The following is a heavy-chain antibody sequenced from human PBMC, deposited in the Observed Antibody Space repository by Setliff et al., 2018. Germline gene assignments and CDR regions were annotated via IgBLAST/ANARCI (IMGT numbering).Heavy chain of an antibody. J-gene: IGHJ6*03. Sequence: GGSLRLSCAASGFTFSSFWMAWVRQAPGKGLEWVANIKQDGSESYYVDSVKGRFTISRDNSENTLYLQMNSLRAEDTAVYYCAKDNRIAAVDYYYMDVWGKGTTVTVS. D-gene: IGHD6-13*01. CDR2: IKQDGSES. CDR3: AKDNRIAAVDYYYMDV. V-gene: IGHV3-7*01. CDR1: GFTFSSFW.